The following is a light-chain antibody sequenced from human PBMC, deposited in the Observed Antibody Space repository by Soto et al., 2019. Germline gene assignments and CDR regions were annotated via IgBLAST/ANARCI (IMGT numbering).Light chain of an antibody. Sequence: EIVLTHSPGTLSLSPGERATLSCRASQSVSSNFFAWYQQKPGQAPRLVIYGASSRPTGIPDRFSGSGSETDFTLTISRLEPEDFAVYYCQHFGTFGQGTKVDI. J-gene: IGKJ1*01. CDR1: QSVSSNF. CDR3: QHFGT. CDR2: GAS. V-gene: IGKV3-20*01.